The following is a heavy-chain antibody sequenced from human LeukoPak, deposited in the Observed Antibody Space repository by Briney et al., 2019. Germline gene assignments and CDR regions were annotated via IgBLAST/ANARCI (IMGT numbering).Heavy chain of an antibody. J-gene: IGHJ4*02. CDR2: IRYDGDNK. V-gene: IGHV3-30*02. CDR3: ARERRAWGEDF. Sequence: PGGSLRLSCAASGFTFSNYAMHWVRQAPGKGLEWVAFIRYDGDNKNYTDSVKGRFTISRDNSKNMVHLQMNSLRVEDTAVYYCARERRAWGEDFWGQGTLVTVSS. D-gene: IGHD3-16*01. CDR1: GFTFSNYA.